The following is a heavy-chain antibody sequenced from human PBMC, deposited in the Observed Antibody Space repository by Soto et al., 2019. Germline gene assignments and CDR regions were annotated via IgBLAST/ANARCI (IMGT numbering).Heavy chain of an antibody. V-gene: IGHV1-69*13. J-gene: IGHJ6*02. CDR3: AREGRDGYYYHQYAMDV. D-gene: IGHD5-12*01. CDR1: GGIFSTYA. CDR2: IIPTLGSG. Sequence: GASVKVSCKASGGIFSTYAINWVRQAPGQGLEWMGGIIPTLGSGNYAQKFQGRVTITADESTTTAYMELSSLTSDDTAVYYCAREGRDGYYYHQYAMDVWGQGTPVTVSS.